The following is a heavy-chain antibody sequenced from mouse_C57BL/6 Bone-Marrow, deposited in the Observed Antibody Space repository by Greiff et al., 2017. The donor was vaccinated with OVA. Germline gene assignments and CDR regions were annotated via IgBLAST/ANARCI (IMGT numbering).Heavy chain of an antibody. CDR2: IDPEDGDT. CDR3: TTDYGSSYWYFDA. V-gene: IGHV14-1*01. J-gene: IGHJ1*03. D-gene: IGHD1-1*01. Sequence: VQLQQSGAELVRPGASVKLSCTASGFNIKDYYMHWVKQRPEQGLEWIGRIDPEDGDTEYAPKFQGKATMTADTSSNTAYLQLSSLTSEDTAVYYCTTDYGSSYWYFDAWGTGTTVTVSS. CDR1: GFNIKDYY.